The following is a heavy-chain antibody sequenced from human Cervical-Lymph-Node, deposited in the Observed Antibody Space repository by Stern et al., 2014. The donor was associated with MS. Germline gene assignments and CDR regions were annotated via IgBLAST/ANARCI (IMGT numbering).Heavy chain of an antibody. CDR1: GGSLSTGLYS. V-gene: IGHV4-31*03. Sequence: QLQLQESGPGLVKPAQTLSLTCTVSGGSLSTGLYSWSWLRQHPGTGLEWIGYIDYSGSTYFNPSLKSRLTMSIDVSKNQFSLKLNSVTAADTAVYYCARGSVVYATFDYWGQGALVTVSS. CDR3: ARGSVVYATFDY. J-gene: IGHJ4*02. CDR2: IDYSGST. D-gene: IGHD2-8*02.